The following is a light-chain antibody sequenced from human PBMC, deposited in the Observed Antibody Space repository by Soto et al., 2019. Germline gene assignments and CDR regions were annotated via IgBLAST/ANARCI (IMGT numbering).Light chain of an antibody. CDR2: GAS. Sequence: EVVLTQSPGTLSLSPGERATLSCRASQSINSNLAWYQQKPGQAPRLLFYGASTRATGIPARFSGSGSGTEFTLTISSLQSEDVAVYYCQQYNNWPPITFGQGTRLEIK. CDR3: QQYNNWPPIT. CDR1: QSINSN. J-gene: IGKJ5*01. V-gene: IGKV3-15*01.